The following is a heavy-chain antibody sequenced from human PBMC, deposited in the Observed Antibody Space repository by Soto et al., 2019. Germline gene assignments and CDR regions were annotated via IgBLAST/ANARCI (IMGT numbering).Heavy chain of an antibody. Sequence: ASVKVSCKASGYTFTSYGINWVRQAPGQGLEWMGWISAYNGNTNYAQKLQGRVTMTTDTSTSTAYTELRSLRSDDTAVYYCARVWVGTTFAYYYGMDVWGQGTTVTVSS. CDR2: ISAYNGNT. CDR3: ARVWVGTTFAYYYGMDV. V-gene: IGHV1-18*01. D-gene: IGHD1-26*01. J-gene: IGHJ6*02. CDR1: GYTFTSYG.